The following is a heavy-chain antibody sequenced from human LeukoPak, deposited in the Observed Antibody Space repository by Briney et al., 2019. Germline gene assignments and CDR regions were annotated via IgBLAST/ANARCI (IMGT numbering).Heavy chain of an antibody. CDR2: IKQDGSEK. V-gene: IGHV3-7*01. CDR1: GFTFDYFT. CDR3: ARDNSVRDEAWWFSP. J-gene: IGHJ5*02. Sequence: GGSLRLSCAASGFTFDYFTMYWVRQAPGKGLEWVANIKQDGSEKYYVDSVKGRFTISRDNAKNSLYLQMNSLRAEDTAVYYCARDNSVRDEAWWFSPWGQGTLVTVSS. D-gene: IGHD5-24*01.